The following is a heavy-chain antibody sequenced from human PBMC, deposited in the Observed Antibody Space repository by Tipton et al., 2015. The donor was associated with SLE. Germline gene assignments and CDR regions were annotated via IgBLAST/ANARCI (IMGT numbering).Heavy chain of an antibody. V-gene: IGHV4-34*01. Sequence: TLSLTCAVYGGSFSGYYWSWIRQPPGKGLEWIGEINHSGSTNYNPSLNSRVTISVDTSKSQVSLKLSSVTAADTAVYYCARVTRGYYGMDVWGRGTTVTVSS. CDR1: GGSFSGYY. D-gene: IGHD1-14*01. CDR3: ARVTRGYYGMDV. J-gene: IGHJ6*02. CDR2: INHSGST.